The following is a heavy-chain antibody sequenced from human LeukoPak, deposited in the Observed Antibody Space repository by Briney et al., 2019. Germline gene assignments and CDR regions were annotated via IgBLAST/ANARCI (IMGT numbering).Heavy chain of an antibody. CDR2: IDPSDSYT. V-gene: IGHV5-10-1*01. CDR3: ARYSPSDY. Sequence: ETLSLTCTVSGGSISSYYWSWIRQPPGKGLEWMGRIDPSDSYTNYSPSFQGHVTISADKSISTAYLQWSSLKASDTAMYYCARYSPSDYWGQGTLVTVSS. D-gene: IGHD6-13*01. CDR1: GGSISSYY. J-gene: IGHJ4*02.